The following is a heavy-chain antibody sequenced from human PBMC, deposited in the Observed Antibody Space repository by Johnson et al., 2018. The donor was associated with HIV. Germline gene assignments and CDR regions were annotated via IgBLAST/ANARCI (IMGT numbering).Heavy chain of an antibody. CDR1: GFTFSSYG. V-gene: IGHV3-30*03. J-gene: IGHJ3*02. CDR2: ISYDGSNK. Sequence: QVQLVESGGGVVQPGRSLRLSCAASGFTFSSYGMHWVRQAPGKGLEWVAVISYDGSNKFYAESVKGRFSISRDNSKNTLYLQMNSLRAEDTAVYYCASILVVAAQDADACVIWGQGTMVTVSS. CDR3: ASILVVAAQDADACVI. D-gene: IGHD2-15*01.